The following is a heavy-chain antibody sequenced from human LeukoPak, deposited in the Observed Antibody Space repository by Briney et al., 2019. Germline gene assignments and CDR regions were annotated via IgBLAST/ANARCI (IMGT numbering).Heavy chain of an antibody. Sequence: PSETPSLSCTVSGGSISSYYWSWMRQPPGKGLEWIGHSYYSGSTNYNPSLKSRVTISVDPSKNQVSLKLSSVTAADTAVYYCARQPPSTAGAFDIWGQGTMVTVSS. CDR3: ARQPPSTAGAFDI. CDR1: GGSISSYY. CDR2: SYYSGST. J-gene: IGHJ3*02. V-gene: IGHV4-59*08. D-gene: IGHD2-2*01.